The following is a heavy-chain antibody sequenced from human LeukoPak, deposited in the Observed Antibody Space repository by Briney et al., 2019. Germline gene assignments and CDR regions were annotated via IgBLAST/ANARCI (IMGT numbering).Heavy chain of an antibody. CDR2: ISGSGSGI. J-gene: IGHJ3*01. V-gene: IGHV3-48*03. D-gene: IGHD2-2*01. CDR1: GFTFSSFE. Sequence: GGSLRLSCAASGFTFSSFEMNWVRQAPGKGLQWVSYISGSGSGIYYADSVKGRFTIPRDNAKNSLFLQMDSLRAEDTAIYYCAREQLPFDVWGQGTMVTVSS. CDR3: AREQLPFDV.